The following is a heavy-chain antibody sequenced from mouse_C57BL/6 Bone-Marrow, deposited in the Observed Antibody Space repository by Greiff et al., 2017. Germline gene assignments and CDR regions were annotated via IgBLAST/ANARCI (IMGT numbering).Heavy chain of an antibody. Sequence: QVQLQQPGAELVMPGASVKLSCKASGYTFTSYWMHWVKQRPGQGLEWIGEIDPSDSYTNYNRKFKGKSTLTVDKSSSTAYMQLSSLTSEDSAVYYCARDTYYFDYWGQGTTLTVSS. D-gene: IGHD2-10*02. CDR2: IDPSDSYT. J-gene: IGHJ2*01. CDR1: GYTFTSYW. CDR3: ARDTYYFDY. V-gene: IGHV1-69*01.